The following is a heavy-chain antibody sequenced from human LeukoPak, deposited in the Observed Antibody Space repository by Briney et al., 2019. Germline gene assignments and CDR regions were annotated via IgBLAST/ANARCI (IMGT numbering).Heavy chain of an antibody. CDR1: GGTFSSYA. CDR3: SITGTKGSLDY. CDR2: IIPIFGTA. V-gene: IGHV1-69*13. D-gene: IGHD1-7*01. J-gene: IGHJ4*02. Sequence: SVKVSCKASGGTFSSYAISWVRQAPGQGLEWMGGIIPIFGTANYAQKFQGRVTITADESTSTAYMELSSLRSEDTAVYYCSITGTKGSLDYWGQGTLVTVSS.